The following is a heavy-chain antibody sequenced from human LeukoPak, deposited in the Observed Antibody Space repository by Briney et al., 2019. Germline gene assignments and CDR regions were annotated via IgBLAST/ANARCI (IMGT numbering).Heavy chain of an antibody. J-gene: IGHJ3*02. V-gene: IGHV4-39*07. CDR2: IYYSGST. CDR3: ARGVRFGGVDAFDI. D-gene: IGHD2-2*01. Sequence: SETLSLTCTVSGGSISSSSYYWGWIRQPPGKGLEWIGSIYYSGSTYYNPSLKSRVTISVDTSKNQFSLKLSSVTAADTAVYYCARGVRFGGVDAFDIWGQGTMVTVSS. CDR1: GGSISSSSYY.